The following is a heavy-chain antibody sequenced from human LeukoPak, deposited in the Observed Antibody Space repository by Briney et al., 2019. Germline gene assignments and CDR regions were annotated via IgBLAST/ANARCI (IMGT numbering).Heavy chain of an antibody. V-gene: IGHV1-8*01. Sequence: ASVKVSCKASGYTFTSYDIHWVRQATGRGLEWMGWMNPNSGNTGYAQKFQGRVTMTRNTSISTAYMELSSLRSEDTAVYYCARVGSYYGMDVWGQGTTVTVSS. CDR2: MNPNSGNT. CDR1: GYTFTSYD. D-gene: IGHD2-15*01. CDR3: ARVGSYYGMDV. J-gene: IGHJ6*02.